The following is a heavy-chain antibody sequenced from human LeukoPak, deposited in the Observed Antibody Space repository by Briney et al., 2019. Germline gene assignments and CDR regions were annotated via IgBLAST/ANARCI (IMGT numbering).Heavy chain of an antibody. CDR1: GYTFSSYG. D-gene: IGHD1-1*01. V-gene: IGHV1-18*01. CDR3: ARRQGTTLNFDY. CDR2: INAYNGNT. J-gene: IGHJ4*02. Sequence: GGSLRLSCKASGYTFSSYGFSWVRQAPGQGLEWMGWINAYNGNTNYAQNLQGRVTMTTDTSTSTAYMELRSLRSDDTAVYYCARRQGTTLNFDYWGQGTLVTVSS.